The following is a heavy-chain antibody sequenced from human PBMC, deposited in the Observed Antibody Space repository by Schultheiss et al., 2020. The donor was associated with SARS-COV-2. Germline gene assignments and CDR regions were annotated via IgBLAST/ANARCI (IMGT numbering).Heavy chain of an antibody. CDR2: IKQDGSEK. CDR1: GFTFSDYY. CDR3: ARLLILGGDYYYGMDV. V-gene: IGHV3-7*01. D-gene: IGHD3-16*01. Sequence: GGSLRLSCAASGFTFSDYYMSWVRQAPGKGLEWVANIKQDGSEKYYVDSVKGRFTISRDNAMNSLYLQMNSLRAEDTAVYYCARLLILGGDYYYGMDVWGQGTTVTVSS. J-gene: IGHJ6*02.